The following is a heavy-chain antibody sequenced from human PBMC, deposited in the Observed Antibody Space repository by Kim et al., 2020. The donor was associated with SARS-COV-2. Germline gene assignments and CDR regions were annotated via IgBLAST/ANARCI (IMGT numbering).Heavy chain of an antibody. CDR2: IYYSGST. CDR1: GGSISSSSYY. J-gene: IGHJ2*01. CDR3: ERPLIAVGGSGVNRHWYFDL. D-gene: IGHD6-19*01. V-gene: IGHV4-39*01. Sequence: SETLSLTCTVFGGSISSSSYYWGWIRQPPGKGLEWIGSIYYSGSTYYNPSLKSRVAISVDTSKNQFSLKLCSVTAADTAVYYCERPLIAVGGSGVNRHWYFDLWGRGTLVTVSS.